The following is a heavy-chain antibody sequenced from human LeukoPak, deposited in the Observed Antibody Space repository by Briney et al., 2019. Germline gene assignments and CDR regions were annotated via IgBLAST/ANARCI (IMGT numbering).Heavy chain of an antibody. CDR2: IYYSGST. V-gene: IGHV4-59*08. Sequence: PSETLSLTCTVSGGSISSYYWSWIRQPPGKGLEWIGYIYYSGSTNYNPSLKSRVTISVDTSKNQFSLKLSSVTAADTAVYYCARPLRSGDDAFDIWGQGTMVTVSS. J-gene: IGHJ3*02. CDR1: GGSISSYY. D-gene: IGHD6-19*01. CDR3: ARPLRSGDDAFDI.